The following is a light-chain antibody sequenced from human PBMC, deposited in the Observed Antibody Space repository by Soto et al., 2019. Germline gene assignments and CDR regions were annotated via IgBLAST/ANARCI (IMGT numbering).Light chain of an antibody. CDR1: QTVSGAY. CDR3: QKYGSSPEK. J-gene: IGKJ1*01. CDR2: DVS. Sequence: EIVLTQSPVTLSLSPGERATLSCRASQTVSGAYLAWYRQKPGQAPRLLIYDVSRRATGIPDRFSGSGSGTDFTLTVSRLEPEDFAVYYCQKYGSSPEKFGQGTKVDIK. V-gene: IGKV3-20*01.